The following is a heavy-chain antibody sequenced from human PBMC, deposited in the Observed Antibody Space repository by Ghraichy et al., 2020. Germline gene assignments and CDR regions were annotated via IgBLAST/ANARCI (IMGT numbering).Heavy chain of an antibody. CDR1: GFTFSSYS. D-gene: IGHD2-2*01. Sequence: GGSLRLSCAASGFTFSSYSMNWVRQAPGKGLEWVSSISSSSCYIYYADSVKGRFTISRDNAKNSLYLQMNSLRAEDTAVYYCARDQPPIVVVPAATIYYYYYYGMDVWGQGTTVTVSS. V-gene: IGHV3-21*01. J-gene: IGHJ6*02. CDR2: ISSSSCYI. CDR3: ARDQPPIVVVPAATIYYYYYYGMDV.